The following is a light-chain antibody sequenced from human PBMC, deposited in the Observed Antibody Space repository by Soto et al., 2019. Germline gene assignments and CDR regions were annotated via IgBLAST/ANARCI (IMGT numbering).Light chain of an antibody. V-gene: IGLV6-57*04. CDR3: QSYDSSNQV. CDR2: EDN. CDR1: RGRIASNY. Sequence: NFMLTQPHSVSESPGKTVTISCTRSRGRIASNYVQWYQQRPGSAPTTVIYEDNQRPSGVPDRFSGSIDSSSNSASLTISGLKTEDEADYYCQSYDSSNQVFGGGTKVTVL. J-gene: IGLJ2*01.